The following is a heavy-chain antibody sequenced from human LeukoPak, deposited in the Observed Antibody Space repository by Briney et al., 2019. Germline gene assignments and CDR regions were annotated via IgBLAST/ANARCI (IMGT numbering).Heavy chain of an antibody. Sequence: QPGGSLRLSCAASGFTFSSYWMSWVRQAPGKGLEWVANIKQDGSEKYYVDSVKGRFTISRDNAKNSLYLQMNSLRAEDTAVYYCARVRGEYSGYDYVWFDPWGQGTLVTVSS. D-gene: IGHD5-12*01. V-gene: IGHV3-7*01. CDR3: ARVRGEYSGYDYVWFDP. J-gene: IGHJ5*02. CDR2: IKQDGSEK. CDR1: GFTFSSYW.